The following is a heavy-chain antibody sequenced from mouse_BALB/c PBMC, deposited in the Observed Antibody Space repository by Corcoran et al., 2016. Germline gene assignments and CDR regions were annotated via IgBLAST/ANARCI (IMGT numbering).Heavy chain of an antibody. J-gene: IGHJ4*01. CDR1: GYTFTSYV. Sequence: EVQLQHSGPELVKPGAAVKMSCKASGYTFTSYVMHWVKQKPGQGLEWIGYINPYNDGTKYNEKFKGKATLTSDKSSSTAYMELSSLTSEDSAVYYCARLYPGITMDYWGQGTSVTVSS. CDR3: ARLYPGITMDY. CDR2: INPYNDGT. V-gene: IGHV1S136*01. D-gene: IGHD1-3*01.